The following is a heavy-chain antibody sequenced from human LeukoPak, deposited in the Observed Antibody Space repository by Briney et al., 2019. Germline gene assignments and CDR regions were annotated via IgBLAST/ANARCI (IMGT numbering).Heavy chain of an antibody. V-gene: IGHV4-31*03. CDR1: GGSISSGGYY. Sequence: SETLSLTCTVSGGSISSGGYYWSWIRQHPGKGLEWIGYIYYSGSTYYNPSLKSRVIISVDTSKNQFSLKLSSVTAADTAVYYCARESVAGNGVDYWGQGTLVTVSS. CDR2: IYYSGST. CDR3: ARESVAGNGVDY. J-gene: IGHJ4*02. D-gene: IGHD6-19*01.